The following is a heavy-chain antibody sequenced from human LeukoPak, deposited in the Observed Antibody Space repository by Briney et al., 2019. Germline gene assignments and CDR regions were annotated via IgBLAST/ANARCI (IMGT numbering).Heavy chain of an antibody. Sequence: GGSLRLSCAASGFTFSSYWMSWVRQAPGKGLEWVANIKQDGSEKYYVDSVKGRFTISRDNAKNSLYLQMNSLRAEDTAVYYCARVPRWLQLYYFDYWGQGTLVTVSS. CDR1: GFTFSSYW. CDR3: ARVPRWLQLYYFDY. CDR2: IKQDGSEK. V-gene: IGHV3-7*01. D-gene: IGHD5-24*01. J-gene: IGHJ4*02.